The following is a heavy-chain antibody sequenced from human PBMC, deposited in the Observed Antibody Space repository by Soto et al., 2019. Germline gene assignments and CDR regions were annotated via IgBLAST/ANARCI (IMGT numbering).Heavy chain of an antibody. CDR3: ARPLWRDDYNWGYFDL. CDR2: ISSSSSTK. D-gene: IGHD4-4*01. Sequence: PGGSLRLSCAASGFTFSSYSMNWVRQAPGKGLEWVSYISSSSSTKYYADSVKGRFTISRDNSKNSLYLQMNSLRAEDTAVYYCARPLWRDDYNWGYFDLWGRGTLVTVSS. J-gene: IGHJ2*01. CDR1: GFTFSSYS. V-gene: IGHV3-48*01.